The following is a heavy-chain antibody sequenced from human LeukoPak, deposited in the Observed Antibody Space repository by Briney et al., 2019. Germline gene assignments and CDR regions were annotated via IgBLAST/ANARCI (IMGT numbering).Heavy chain of an antibody. CDR3: ASTGYCIITSCYAATHYYYGMAV. Sequence: ASVKVSCKASGYTFTGYYMLWVRQAPGQGLEWMGWINPNSGGTNYAQKFQGRVTMTRDTSISTAYMELSRLRSDDTAVYYCASTGYCIITSCYAATHYYYGMAVWGQGTTVTVSS. V-gene: IGHV1-2*02. D-gene: IGHD2-2*01. CDR2: INPNSGGT. J-gene: IGHJ6*02. CDR1: GYTFTGYY.